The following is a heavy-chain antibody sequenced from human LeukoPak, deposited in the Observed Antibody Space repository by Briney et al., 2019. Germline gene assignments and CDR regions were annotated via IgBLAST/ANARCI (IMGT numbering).Heavy chain of an antibody. D-gene: IGHD6-13*01. V-gene: IGHV3-30*18. CDR3: ANSPSIAAAGTHY. CDR2: ISYDGSNK. CDR1: GFTFSSYS. J-gene: IGHJ4*02. Sequence: GGSLRLSCAASGFTFSSYSMNWVRQAPGKGLEWVAVISYDGSNKYYADSVKGRFTISRDNSENTLYLQMNSLRAEDTAVYYCANSPSIAAAGTHYWGQGTLVTVSS.